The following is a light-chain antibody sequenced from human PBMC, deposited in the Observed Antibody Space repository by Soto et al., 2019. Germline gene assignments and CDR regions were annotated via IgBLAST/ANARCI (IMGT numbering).Light chain of an antibody. CDR3: QQYYDWPLT. J-gene: IGKJ5*01. CDR1: QSISSL. Sequence: EIVLTQSPATLSVSPGERATLSCRASQSISSLLAWYQQKPGQAPRLLIYSASTRASGIPARFSGSGSGADFTLTISSLQSEDFAVYYCQQYYDWPLTFGQGTRLDIK. CDR2: SAS. V-gene: IGKV3-15*01.